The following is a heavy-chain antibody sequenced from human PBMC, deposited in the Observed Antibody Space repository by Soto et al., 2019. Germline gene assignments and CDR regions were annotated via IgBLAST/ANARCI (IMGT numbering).Heavy chain of an antibody. V-gene: IGHV3-21*01. Sequence: NPGGSLRLSCAASGFTFSSYSMNWVRQAPGKGLEWVSSISSSSSYIYYADSVKGRFTISRDNAKNSLYLQMNSLRAEDTAVYYCARRAPLTYYYDSSGYYLNTLGAFDIWGQGTMVTVSS. CDR3: ARRAPLTYYYDSSGYYLNTLGAFDI. D-gene: IGHD3-22*01. CDR2: ISSSSSYI. J-gene: IGHJ3*02. CDR1: GFTFSSYS.